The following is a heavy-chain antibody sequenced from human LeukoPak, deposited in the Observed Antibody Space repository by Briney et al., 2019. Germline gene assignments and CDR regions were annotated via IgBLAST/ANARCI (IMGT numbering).Heavy chain of an antibody. D-gene: IGHD1-26*01. Sequence: SETLSLTCTVSGGSISTYYWTWIRQPAGKGLEWVGRIYTGGITDYNPSLKSRVTVSVDASKNQFSLKLSSVTAADTAVYDCASRRGSYYRPNALDIWGQGTMVTVSS. CDR1: GGSISTYY. CDR2: IYTGGIT. V-gene: IGHV4-4*07. CDR3: ASRRGSYYRPNALDI. J-gene: IGHJ3*02.